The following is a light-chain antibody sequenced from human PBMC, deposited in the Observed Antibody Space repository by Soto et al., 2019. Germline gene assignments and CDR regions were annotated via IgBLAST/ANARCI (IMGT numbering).Light chain of an antibody. CDR3: QQDDRFPIT. J-gene: IGKJ5*01. CDR2: TAS. CDR1: PGVSTW. Sequence: DIQITNCPSSVSASVGDRVAITCRASPGVSTWVAWYQQKPGKAPHLLIYTASSLQSGAPSRISSSGAAADFTLTSSNLPHDVFATYYCQQDDRFPITFGQGTRLEIK. V-gene: IGKV1-12*01.